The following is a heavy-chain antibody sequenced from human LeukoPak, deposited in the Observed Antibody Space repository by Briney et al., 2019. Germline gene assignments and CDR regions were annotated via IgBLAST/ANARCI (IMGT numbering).Heavy chain of an antibody. V-gene: IGHV3-23*01. Sequence: GGSLRLSCAASGFTFSSYGMSWVRQAPGKGLEWVSAISGSGGSTHYADSVKGRFTISRDNSKNTLYLQMNSLRAEDTAVYYCAKDRHPYYDSSGYYYRDAFDIWGQGTMVTVSS. CDR1: GFTFSSYG. J-gene: IGHJ3*02. D-gene: IGHD3-22*01. CDR2: ISGSGGST. CDR3: AKDRHPYYDSSGYYYRDAFDI.